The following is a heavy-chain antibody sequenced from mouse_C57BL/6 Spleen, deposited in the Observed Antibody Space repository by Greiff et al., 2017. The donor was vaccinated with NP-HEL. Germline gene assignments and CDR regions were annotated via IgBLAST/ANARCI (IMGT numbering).Heavy chain of an antibody. Sequence: DVQLVESGGDLVKPGGSLKLSCAASGFTFSSYGMSWVRQTPDKRLEWVATISSGGSYTYYPDSVKGRFTISRDNAKNTLYLQMSSLKSEDTAMYYCASIYGSSYRYFDVWGTGTTVTVSS. D-gene: IGHD1-1*01. V-gene: IGHV5-6*01. J-gene: IGHJ1*03. CDR1: GFTFSSYG. CDR3: ASIYGSSYRYFDV. CDR2: ISSGGSYT.